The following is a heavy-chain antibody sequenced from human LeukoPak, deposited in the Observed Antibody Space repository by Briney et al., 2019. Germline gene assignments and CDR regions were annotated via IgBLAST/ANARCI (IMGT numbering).Heavy chain of an antibody. CDR1: GFTFSNAW. D-gene: IGHD1-26*01. V-gene: IGHV3-15*01. Sequence: GGSLRLSCAASGFTFSNAWMSWVRQAPGKGLEWVGRIKIRTDGGTIEYGAPVKGRFTISRDDSKNTLYLQMNTLETEDTGVYYCTRISGSSSGPFDYWGQGSLVTVSS. J-gene: IGHJ4*02. CDR3: TRISGSSSGPFDY. CDR2: IKIRTDGGTI.